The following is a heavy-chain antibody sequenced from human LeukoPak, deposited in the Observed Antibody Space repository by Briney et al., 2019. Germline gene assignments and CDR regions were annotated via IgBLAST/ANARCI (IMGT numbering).Heavy chain of an antibody. J-gene: IGHJ2*01. CDR3: ARDRGIAAAGYFGL. CDR2: TYYRSKWFN. V-gene: IGHV6-1*01. CDR1: GDSVSSNSAA. D-gene: IGHD6-13*01. Sequence: SQTLSLTCAISGDSVSSNSAAWSWIRQSPSRGLGWLGRTYYRSKWFNDYAISVKSRITINPDTSKNQFSLQLNSVTPEDTAVYYCARDRGIAAAGYFGLWGRGTLVTVSS.